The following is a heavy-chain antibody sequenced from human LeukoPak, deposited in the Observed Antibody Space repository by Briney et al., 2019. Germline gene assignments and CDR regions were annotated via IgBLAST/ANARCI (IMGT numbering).Heavy chain of an antibody. V-gene: IGHV3-13*01. CDR3: ARQSTPHGNFDY. D-gene: IGHD5-24*01. Sequence: GGSLRLSCATSGFTLTNYAMHWVRQPAGEGLEWVSALGTAGDTFYPGSVKGRFSISRDNAKKSLFLQMNSLRGEDTAIYYCARQSTPHGNFDYWGQGTLVTVSS. CDR1: GFTLTNYA. CDR2: LGTAGDT. J-gene: IGHJ4*02.